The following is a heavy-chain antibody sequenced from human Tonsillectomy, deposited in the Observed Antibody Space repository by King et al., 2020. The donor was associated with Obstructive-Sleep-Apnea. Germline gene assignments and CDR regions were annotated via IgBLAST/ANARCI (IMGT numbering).Heavy chain of an antibody. V-gene: IGHV4-34*01. CDR1: GGSFSGYY. CDR3: ARAKGYCSSTSCYPREFDP. D-gene: IGHD2-2*01. J-gene: IGHJ5*02. CDR2: INHSGST. Sequence: VQLQQWGAGLLKPSEPLSLTCAVYGGSFSGYYWSWSRQPPGKGLEWIGEINHSGSTNYNPSLKSRVTISVDTSKNQFSLKLSSVTAADTAVYYCARAKGYCSSTSCYPREFDPWGQGTLVTVSS.